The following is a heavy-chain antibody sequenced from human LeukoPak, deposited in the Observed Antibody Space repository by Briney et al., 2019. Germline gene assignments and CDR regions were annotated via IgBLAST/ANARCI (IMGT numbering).Heavy chain of an antibody. V-gene: IGHV3-30-3*01. CDR1: GFTFSSYA. J-gene: IGHJ1*01. CDR2: ISYDGSNK. D-gene: IGHD3-10*01. CDR3: ARRANRGSRITMVRGVAEYFQH. Sequence: PGGSLRLSCAASGFTFSSYAMHWVRQAPGKGLEWVAVISYDGSNKYYADSVKGRFTISRDNSKNTLYLQMNSLRAEDTAVYYCARRANRGSRITMVRGVAEYFQHWGQGTLVTVSS.